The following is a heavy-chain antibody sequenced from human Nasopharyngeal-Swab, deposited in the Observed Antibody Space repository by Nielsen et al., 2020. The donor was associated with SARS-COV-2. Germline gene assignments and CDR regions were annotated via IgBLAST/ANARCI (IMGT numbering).Heavy chain of an antibody. D-gene: IGHD4-17*01. CDR1: GFSLSTSGMC. Sequence: SGPTLVKPTQTLTLTCTFSGFSLSTSGMCVSWIRQPPGKALEWLAHIFSNDEKSYSTSLKSRLTISKDTSKSQVVLTMTNMDPVDTATYYCARISGDYGDAFDIWGQGTMVTVSS. CDR3: ARISGDYGDAFDI. V-gene: IGHV2-26*01. J-gene: IGHJ3*02. CDR2: IFSNDEK.